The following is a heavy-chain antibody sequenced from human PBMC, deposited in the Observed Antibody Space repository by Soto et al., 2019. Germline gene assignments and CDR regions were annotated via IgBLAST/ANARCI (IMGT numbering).Heavy chain of an antibody. CDR2: ISYDGSNK. V-gene: IGHV3-30*03. J-gene: IGHJ5*02. CDR3: ATETYYGDNP. D-gene: IGHD4-17*01. CDR1: GFTFSSYG. Sequence: QVQLVESGGGVVQPGRSLRLSCAASGFTFSSYGMHWVRQAPGKGLEWVAVISYDGSNKYYADSVKGRFTISRDNSKNTLYLQMNSLRAEDTAVYYCATETYYGDNPWGQGTLVTVSS.